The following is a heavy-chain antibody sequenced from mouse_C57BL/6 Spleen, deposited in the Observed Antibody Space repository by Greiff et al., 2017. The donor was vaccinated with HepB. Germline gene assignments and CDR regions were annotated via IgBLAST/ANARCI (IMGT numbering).Heavy chain of an antibody. D-gene: IGHD1-1*01. CDR1: GYAFTNYL. Sequence: LQESGAELVRPGTSVKVSCKASGYAFTNYLIEWVKQRPGQGLEWIGVINPGSGGTNYNEKFKGKATLTADKSSSTAYMQLSSLTSEDSAVYFCARRDYYGSTPFAYWGQGTLVTVSA. CDR2: INPGSGGT. J-gene: IGHJ3*01. V-gene: IGHV1-54*01. CDR3: ARRDYYGSTPFAY.